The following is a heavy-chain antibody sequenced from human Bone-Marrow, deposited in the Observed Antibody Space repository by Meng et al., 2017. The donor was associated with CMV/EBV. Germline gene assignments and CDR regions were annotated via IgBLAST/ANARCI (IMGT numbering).Heavy chain of an antibody. CDR1: GGSFSGYY. CDR2: INHSGST. Sequence: SETLSLTCAVYGGSFSGYYWSWIRQPPGKGLEWIGEINHSGSTNYNPSLKSRVTISVDTSKNQFSLKLSSVTAADTAVYYCARDQGAPRLKVRRDYYGMDVWGQGTTVTVSS. D-gene: IGHD6-6*01. J-gene: IGHJ6*02. CDR3: ARDQGAPRLKVRRDYYGMDV. V-gene: IGHV4-34*01.